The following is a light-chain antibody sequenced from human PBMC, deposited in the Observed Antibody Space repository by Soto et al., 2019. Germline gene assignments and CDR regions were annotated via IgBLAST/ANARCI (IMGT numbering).Light chain of an antibody. CDR2: GAS. CDR3: QQRSNWLVT. V-gene: IGKV3-15*01. Sequence: EIVMTQSPATLSVSPGEGASLSCRASQSVRSNLAWYQQKPGQAPRLLIFGASTRATGIPARFSGSGSGTEFTLTISSLEPEDFAVYYCQQRSNWLVTFGQGTRLEI. CDR1: QSVRSN. J-gene: IGKJ5*01.